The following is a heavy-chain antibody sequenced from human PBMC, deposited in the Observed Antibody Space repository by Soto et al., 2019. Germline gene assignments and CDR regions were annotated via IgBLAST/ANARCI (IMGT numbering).Heavy chain of an antibody. CDR3: ARDRVVGVITVGLGGMDV. CDR2: IYYSGST. CDR1: GGSISSGGYY. V-gene: IGHV4-31*03. D-gene: IGHD3-22*01. Sequence: QVQLQESGPGLVKPSQTLSLTCTVSGGSISSGGYYWSWIRQHPGKGLEWIGYIYYSGSTYYNPSLKSRVTISVDTSKNQFSLKLSSVTAADTAVYYCARDRVVGVITVGLGGMDVWGQGTTVTVSS. J-gene: IGHJ6*02.